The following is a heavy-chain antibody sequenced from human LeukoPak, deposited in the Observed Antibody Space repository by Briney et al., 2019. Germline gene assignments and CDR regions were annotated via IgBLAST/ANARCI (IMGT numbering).Heavy chain of an antibody. CDR2: IYYSGST. D-gene: IGHD1-26*01. V-gene: IGHV4-39*07. J-gene: IGHJ4*02. CDR3: ARVLGATEFDY. CDR1: DGSISSSSYY. Sequence: PSETLSLTCTVSDGSISSSSYYWGWIRQPPGKGLEWIGSIYYSGSTYYNPSLKSRVTISVDTSKNQFSLKLSSVTAADTAVYYCARVLGATEFDYWGQGTLVTVSS.